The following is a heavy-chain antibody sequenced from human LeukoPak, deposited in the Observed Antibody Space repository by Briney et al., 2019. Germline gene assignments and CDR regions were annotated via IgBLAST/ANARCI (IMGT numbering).Heavy chain of an antibody. CDR1: GFTFDDYA. V-gene: IGHV3-9*01. J-gene: IGHJ6*02. CDR2: ISWNSGSI. Sequence: GGSLRLSCAASGFTFDDYAMHWVRQAPGKGLEWVSGISWNSGSIGYADSVKGRFTISRDNAKNSLYLQMNSLRAEDTALYYCAKDRTVTKSFYYYYYGMDVWGQGTTVTVSS. D-gene: IGHD4-17*01. CDR3: AKDRTVTKSFYYYYYGMDV.